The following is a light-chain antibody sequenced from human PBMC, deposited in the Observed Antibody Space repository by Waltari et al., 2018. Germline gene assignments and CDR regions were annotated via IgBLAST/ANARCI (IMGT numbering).Light chain of an antibody. CDR3: GSYTSSTTLA. CDR1: SSDVGGYDY. Sequence: QSALTQPASVSGSPGQSITIPCTGTSSDVGGYDYVSWHQQHPGKAPKLILYDVSNRHLEVSHLFSGSKSGNTASLTTSGLQADDESEYYCGSYTSSTTLAFGTGTKVTVL. CDR2: DVS. V-gene: IGLV2-14*03. J-gene: IGLJ1*01.